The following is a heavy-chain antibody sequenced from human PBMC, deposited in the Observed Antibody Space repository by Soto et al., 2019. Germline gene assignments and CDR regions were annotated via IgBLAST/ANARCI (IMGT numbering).Heavy chain of an antibody. V-gene: IGHV3-33*01. J-gene: IGHJ4*02. CDR3: ARDRLNIVGSIRTRHFDY. CDR2: IWFDGSNK. Sequence: QVQLVESGGAVVQPGRSLRLSCAASRFTFSSYGMHWVRQAPGKGLEWVAFIWFDGSNKYYGDSVKGRFTISRDNSKNTLYLQMNSLGAEDTAVYYCARDRLNIVGSIRTRHFDYWGQGTLVTVSS. D-gene: IGHD5-12*01. CDR1: RFTFSSYG.